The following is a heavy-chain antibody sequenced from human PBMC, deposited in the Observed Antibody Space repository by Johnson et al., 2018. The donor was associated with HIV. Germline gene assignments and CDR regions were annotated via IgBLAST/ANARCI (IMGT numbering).Heavy chain of an antibody. J-gene: IGHJ3*02. V-gene: IGHV3-23*04. Sequence: VQLVESGGDLAQPGGSLRLSCAASGFRFSSHAMIWVRQPTGKGLEWVSGIRGNGDSTFYADSVKGRLTMSRDNSKNSLYLQMNSLRAEDTALYYCAKDEGGSYSQDAFDIWGQGTMVTVSS. CDR1: GFRFSSHA. CDR2: IRGNGDST. CDR3: AKDEGGSYSQDAFDI. D-gene: IGHD1-26*01.